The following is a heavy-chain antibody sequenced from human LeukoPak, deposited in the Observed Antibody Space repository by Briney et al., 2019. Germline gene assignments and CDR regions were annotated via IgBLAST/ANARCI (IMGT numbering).Heavy chain of an antibody. Sequence: GGSLRLSCAASGFTFSTYAMNWVRQAPGKGLEWVSGISGSGGTTYYADSVQGRFTLSRDNSKKTVFLQMNSLRAEDTAVYYCAKGDAVTAIFPLDYWGQGTLVIVSS. J-gene: IGHJ4*02. CDR3: AKGDAVTAIFPLDY. CDR1: GFTFSTYA. V-gene: IGHV3-23*01. CDR2: ISGSGGTT. D-gene: IGHD2-21*02.